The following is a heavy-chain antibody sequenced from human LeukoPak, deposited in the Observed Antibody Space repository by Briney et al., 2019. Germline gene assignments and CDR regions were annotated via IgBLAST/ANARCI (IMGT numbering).Heavy chain of an antibody. Sequence: ASVKVSCKASGYTFTSYYMHWVRQAPGQGLEWMGIINPSGGSTSYAQKFQGRVTMTRDTSTSTVYMELSSLRSEDTAVYYCARAARVGPSVAATHAEYFQHWGQGTLVTVSS. J-gene: IGHJ1*01. V-gene: IGHV1-46*01. CDR3: ARAARVGPSVAATHAEYFQH. D-gene: IGHD2-15*01. CDR2: INPSGGST. CDR1: GYTFTSYY.